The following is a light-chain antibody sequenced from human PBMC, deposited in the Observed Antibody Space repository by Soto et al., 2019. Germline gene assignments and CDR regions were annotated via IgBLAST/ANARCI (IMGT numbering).Light chain of an antibody. J-gene: IGKJ1*01. CDR2: AAS. CDR3: QQSNSFPWT. V-gene: IGKV1-12*01. CDR1: QDISSW. Sequence: DIQMTQSPSSVSASVGDRVTITCRASQDISSWLAWYQQKPGKPPRFLIYAASSLQSGVPPRFSGSGSGTDFTLTINRLQPEDFATYYCQQSNSFPWTFGQGTKVEIK.